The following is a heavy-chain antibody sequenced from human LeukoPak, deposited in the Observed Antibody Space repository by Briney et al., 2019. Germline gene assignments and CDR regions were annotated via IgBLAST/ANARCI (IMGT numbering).Heavy chain of an antibody. D-gene: IGHD2-21*02. CDR3: ARLGCGGDCYSGWFDP. V-gene: IGHV1-46*01. J-gene: IGHJ5*02. CDR2: INPSGGST. CDR1: GYTFTSYY. Sequence: ASVNVSCKASGYTFTSYYMQGVRQAPGRGVNGMGIINPSGGSTSYAQKFQGRVTMTRDTSTSTVYMELSSLRSEDTAVYYCARLGCGGDCYSGWFDPWGQGTLVTVSS.